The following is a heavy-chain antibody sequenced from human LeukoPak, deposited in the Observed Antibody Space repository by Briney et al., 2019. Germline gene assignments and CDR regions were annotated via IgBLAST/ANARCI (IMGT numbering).Heavy chain of an antibody. CDR3: ARGYCSSTSCYFYFDY. V-gene: IGHV4-4*07. CDR2: IYTSGST. CDR1: GGSISSYY. D-gene: IGHD2-2*01. Sequence: SGTLSLNCTVSGGSISSYYWSWIRQPAGKGLEWIGRIYTSGSTNYNPSLKSRVTMSVDTSKNRFSLKLSSVTAADTAVYCCARGYCSSTSCYFYFDYWGQGTLVTVS. J-gene: IGHJ4*02.